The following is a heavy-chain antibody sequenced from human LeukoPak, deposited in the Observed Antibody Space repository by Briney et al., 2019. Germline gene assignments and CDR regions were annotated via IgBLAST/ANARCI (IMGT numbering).Heavy chain of an antibody. CDR1: GGTFNNYA. CDR3: ARTHRYSGDYPSHDAFDI. Sequence: ASVKVSCKASGGTFNNYAINWVRQAPGQGLEWMGGIIPIFGSSNYAQKFQGRVTITADESTSTAYMELSSLRSEDTAVYYCARTHRYSGDYPSHDAFDIWGQGTMVTVSS. J-gene: IGHJ3*02. V-gene: IGHV1-69*13. D-gene: IGHD1-26*01. CDR2: IIPIFGSS.